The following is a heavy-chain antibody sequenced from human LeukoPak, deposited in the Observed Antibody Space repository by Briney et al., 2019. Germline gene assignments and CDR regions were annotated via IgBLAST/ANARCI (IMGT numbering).Heavy chain of an antibody. V-gene: IGHV3-30-3*01. D-gene: IGHD1-26*01. Sequence: GRSLRLSCAAAGFTFSSYAMHWVRQAPGKGLEWVAVISYDGSNKYYADSVKGRFTISRDNSKNTLYLQMNSLRAEDTAVYYCAREEQYSGSYYDYWGQGTLVTVSS. CDR3: AREEQYSGSYYDY. CDR2: ISYDGSNK. CDR1: GFTFSSYA. J-gene: IGHJ4*02.